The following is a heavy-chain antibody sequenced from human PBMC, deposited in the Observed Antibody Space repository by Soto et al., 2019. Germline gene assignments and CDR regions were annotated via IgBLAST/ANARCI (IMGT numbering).Heavy chain of an antibody. V-gene: IGHV1-18*01. CDR1: GYPFTKYG. D-gene: IGHD6-6*01. J-gene: IGHJ4*02. Sequence: ASVKVSCKSSGYPFTKYGISWVRQAPGQGLEWMGWISAYNRKTDYAQKFQGRVIMTTDTSTSTAYMELRSLRSDDTAVYYCARDRSSSSLWGQGTLVTVSS. CDR2: ISAYNRKT. CDR3: ARDRSSSSL.